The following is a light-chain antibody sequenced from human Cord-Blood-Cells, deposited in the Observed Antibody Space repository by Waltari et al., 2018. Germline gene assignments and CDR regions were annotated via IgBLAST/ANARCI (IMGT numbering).Light chain of an antibody. CDR1: QGISSA. V-gene: IGKV1-13*02. CDR2: DAS. Sequence: ATQLTQSPSSLSASVGDTVTITCRARQGISSALAWYQQKPGKAPKLLIYDASSLKSGVPARFSGSGSGTDFTLTISSLQPEDFAAYYCQQFNSYPLTFGQGTKVEIK. CDR3: QQFNSYPLT. J-gene: IGKJ1*01.